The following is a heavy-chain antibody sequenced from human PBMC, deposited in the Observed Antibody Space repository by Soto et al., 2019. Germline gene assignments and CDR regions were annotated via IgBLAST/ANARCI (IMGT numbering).Heavy chain of an antibody. J-gene: IGHJ4*02. CDR3: ARGQYYDFWSGYPLSPFDY. CDR2: MNPNSGNT. D-gene: IGHD3-3*01. CDR1: GYTFTSYD. V-gene: IGHV1-8*01. Sequence: QVQLVQSGAEVKKPGASVKVSCKASGYTFTSYDINWVRQATGQGLEWMGWMNPNSGNTGYAQKFKGRVTIERNSTISTAYMELSSLRSEDTAVYYCARGQYYDFWSGYPLSPFDYWGQGTLVTVSS.